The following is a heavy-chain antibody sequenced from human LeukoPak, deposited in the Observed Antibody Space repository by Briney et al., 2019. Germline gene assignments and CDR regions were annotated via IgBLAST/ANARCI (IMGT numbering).Heavy chain of an antibody. CDR1: SYSISDYY. CDR3: ARRDDAFDI. V-gene: IGHV4-59*01. J-gene: IGHJ3*02. CDR2: IYYSEST. Sequence: SETLSLTCTVSSYSISDYYWTWIRQPPGKGLDWIGYIYYSESTNYNPSLKSRVTISVDTSKNQFSLKLSSVTAADTAVYYCARRDDAFDIWGQGTLVTVSS.